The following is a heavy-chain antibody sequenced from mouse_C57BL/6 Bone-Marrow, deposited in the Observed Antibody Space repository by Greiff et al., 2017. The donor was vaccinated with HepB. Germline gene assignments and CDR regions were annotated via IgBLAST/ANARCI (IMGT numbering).Heavy chain of an antibody. CDR1: GYTFTDYN. CDR2: INPNNGGT. D-gene: IGHD6-2*01. Sequence: VQLQQSGPELVKPGASVKISCKASGYTFTDYNMDWVKQSHGKSLEWIGDINPNNGGTIYNQKFKGKATLTVDKSSSTAYMELRSLTSEDTAVYYCARSLWGNYFDYWGQGTTLTVSS. V-gene: IGHV1-18*01. J-gene: IGHJ2*01. CDR3: ARSLWGNYFDY.